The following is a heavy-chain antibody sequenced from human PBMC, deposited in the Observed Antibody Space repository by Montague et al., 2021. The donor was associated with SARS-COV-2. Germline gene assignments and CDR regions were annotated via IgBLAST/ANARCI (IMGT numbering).Heavy chain of an antibody. CDR2: ISYDGSNK. J-gene: IGHJ4*02. V-gene: IGHV3-30-3*01. CDR3: ASPDPLDTVFDY. D-gene: IGHD2-2*03. CDR1: GFTFSSYA. Sequence: SLRLSCAASGFTFSSYAMHWVRQAPGKGLEWVAVISYDGSNKYYADSVKGRFTISRDNSKNTLYLQMNSLRAEDTAVYYCASPDPLDTVFDYWGQGTLVTVSS.